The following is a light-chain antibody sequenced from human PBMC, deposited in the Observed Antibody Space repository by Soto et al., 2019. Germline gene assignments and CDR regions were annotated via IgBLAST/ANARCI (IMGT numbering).Light chain of an antibody. CDR3: IQFSHFPRT. J-gene: IGKJ1*01. CDR2: QVS. CDR1: QSLVYSDGNTY. V-gene: IGKV2-24*01. Sequence: VLTQTPLSSPVTLGQPASISCRSSQSLVYSDGNTYLSWLQQRPGQPPRLLIYQVSNRFSGVPDRFSGGWAGTDFTLKISRVEAEDVGVYSCIQFSHFPRTFGQGTKVEIK.